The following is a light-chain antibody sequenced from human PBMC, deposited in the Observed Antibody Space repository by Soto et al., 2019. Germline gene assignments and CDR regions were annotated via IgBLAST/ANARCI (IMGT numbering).Light chain of an antibody. CDR3: CSYAGSSTFV. J-gene: IGLJ1*01. CDR1: SSDVGSYNL. Sequence: QSVLTQPASVSGSPGQSITISCTGTSSDVGSYNLVSWYQQHPGKAPKLMIYEVSKRPSGVSNRFSGSKSGNTASLTISGLQAEDEDDYYCCSYAGSSTFVFVTGTKVTVL. CDR2: EVS. V-gene: IGLV2-23*02.